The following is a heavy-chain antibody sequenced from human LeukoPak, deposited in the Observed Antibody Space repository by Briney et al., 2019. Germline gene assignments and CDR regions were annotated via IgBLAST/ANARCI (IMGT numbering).Heavy chain of an antibody. CDR3: ARVLAVAGIYDGYYYYGMDV. D-gene: IGHD6-19*01. V-gene: IGHV4-38-2*01. J-gene: IGHJ6*04. CDR2: IYHSGST. Sequence: SETLSLTCAVSGYSISSGYYWGWIRQPPGKGLEWIGSIYHSGSTYYNPSLKSRVTISVDTSKNQFSLELSSVTAADTAVYYCARVLAVAGIYDGYYYYGMDVWGKGTTVTVSS. CDR1: GYSISSGYY.